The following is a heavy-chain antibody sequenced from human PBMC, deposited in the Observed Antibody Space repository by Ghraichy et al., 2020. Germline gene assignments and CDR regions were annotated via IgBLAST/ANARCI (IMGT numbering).Heavy chain of an antibody. V-gene: IGHV3-21*01. D-gene: IGHD4-23*01. J-gene: IGHJ3*02. CDR3: ASGGPYGTDAFDI. CDR2: ISSSSYI. Sequence: GGSLRLSCAASGFTFSSYSMNWVRQAPGKGLEWVSSISSSSYIYYADSVKGRFTISRDNAKNSLYLQMNSLRAEDTAVYYCASGGPYGTDAFDIWGQGTMVTVSS. CDR1: GFTFSSYS.